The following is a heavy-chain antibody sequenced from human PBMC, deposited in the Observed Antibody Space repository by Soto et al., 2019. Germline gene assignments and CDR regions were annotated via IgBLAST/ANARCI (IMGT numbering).Heavy chain of an antibody. CDR1: GGTFSSYA. J-gene: IGHJ6*02. CDR3: ASRYYYDSSGYRSLPYYYGMDV. Sequence: SVKVSCKASGGTFSSYAISWVRQAPGQGLEWMGGIIPIFGTANYAQKFQGRVTITADESTSTAYMELSSLRSEDTAVYYCASRYYYDSSGYRSLPYYYGMDVWGQGATVTVSS. D-gene: IGHD3-22*01. CDR2: IIPIFGTA. V-gene: IGHV1-69*13.